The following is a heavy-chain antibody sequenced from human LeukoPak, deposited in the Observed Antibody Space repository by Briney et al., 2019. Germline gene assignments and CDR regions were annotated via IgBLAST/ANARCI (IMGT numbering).Heavy chain of an antibody. V-gene: IGHV4-4*07. D-gene: IGHD3-22*01. CDR1: GGSISDYY. J-gene: IGHJ4*02. Sequence: PSETLSLTCTVSGGSISDYYWSWIRQPAGKGLEWISRIYTSGSTNYNPSLKSRVTMSVDTSKNQFSLKLSSVTAADTAVYYCARDHYDSSGYYIVDYWGPGTLVTVSS. CDR2: IYTSGST. CDR3: ARDHYDSSGYYIVDY.